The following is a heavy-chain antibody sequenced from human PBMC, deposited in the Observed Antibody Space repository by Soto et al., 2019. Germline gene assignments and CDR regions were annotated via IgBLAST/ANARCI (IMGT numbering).Heavy chain of an antibody. CDR1: GFTFSSYA. CDR3: AREDRVLRGVIITYFFDF. D-gene: IGHD3-10*01. CDR2: ISGLGGST. Sequence: GGSLRLSCAASGFTFSSYAMSWVRQAPGKGLAWVSGISGLGGSTYYADSVKGRFTISRDNSENTLYLQMSSLRAEDTAVYYCAREDRVLRGVIITYFFDFWGQGSLVTVSS. J-gene: IGHJ4*02. V-gene: IGHV3-23*01.